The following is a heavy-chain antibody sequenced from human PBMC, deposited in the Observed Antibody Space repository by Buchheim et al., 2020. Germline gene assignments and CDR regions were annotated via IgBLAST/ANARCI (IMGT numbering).Heavy chain of an antibody. Sequence: QMQLQESGPGLVQPSETLSLTCTVSGGSVSTRSHYWGWIRQPPGKGLEWIGSIYYSGATYYNPSLKSRLTIPIDTSKNQLSLKVSSVTAADTALYYCARDAFGYHYFDYWGQGTL. J-gene: IGHJ4*02. CDR2: IYYSGAT. D-gene: IGHD5-12*01. CDR3: ARDAFGYHYFDY. CDR1: GGSVSTRSHY. V-gene: IGHV4-39*07.